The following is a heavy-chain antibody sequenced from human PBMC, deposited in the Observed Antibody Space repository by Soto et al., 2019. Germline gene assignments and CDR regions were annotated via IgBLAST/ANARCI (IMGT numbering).Heavy chain of an antibody. Sequence: SVKVSCKASGYTFTSYGISWVRQAPGQGLEWMGGIIPIFGTANYAQKFQGRVTITADKSTSTGYMELGSLRSEDTAIYYCARSSAVVFGIIIEGSNWLAPWGQGSLVTVSS. V-gene: IGHV1-69*06. J-gene: IGHJ5*02. CDR3: ARSSAVVFGIIIEGSNWLAP. CDR2: IIPIFGTA. D-gene: IGHD1-26*01. CDR1: GYTFTSYG.